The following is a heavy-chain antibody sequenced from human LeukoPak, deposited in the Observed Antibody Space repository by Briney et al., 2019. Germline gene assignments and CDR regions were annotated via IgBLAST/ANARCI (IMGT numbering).Heavy chain of an antibody. J-gene: IGHJ4*02. CDR1: GFIFSGYG. D-gene: IGHD3-22*01. Sequence: GGSLRLSCAASGFIFSGYGMHWVRQAPGKGLEWVANIKQDGSESYYVDSVKGRFSISRDNAKNSLFLQMNSLRAEDTAVYYCARDPMIDNWGQGTLVTVSS. CDR3: ARDPMIDN. CDR2: IKQDGSES. V-gene: IGHV3-7*01.